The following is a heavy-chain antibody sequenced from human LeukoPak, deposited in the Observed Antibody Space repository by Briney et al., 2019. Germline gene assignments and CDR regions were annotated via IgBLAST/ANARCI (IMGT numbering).Heavy chain of an antibody. CDR2: IIPIFGTA. V-gene: IGHV1-69*01. Sequence: SVKVSCKASGGTFSSYAISWVRQAPGQGLEWMGGIIPIFGTANYAQKFQGRVTITADESTSTAYMELSSLRSEDTAVYYCARLEAARPQEFSHWGQGTLVTVSS. J-gene: IGHJ4*02. CDR1: GGTFSSYA. CDR3: ARLEAARPQEFSH. D-gene: IGHD6-6*01.